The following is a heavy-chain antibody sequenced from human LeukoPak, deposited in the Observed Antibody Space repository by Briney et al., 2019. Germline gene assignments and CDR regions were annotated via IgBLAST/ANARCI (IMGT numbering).Heavy chain of an antibody. Sequence: SVKVSCKPSGGTFSSYTISWVRQAPGQGLEWMGRIIPILGIANYAQKFQGRVTITADKSTSTAYMELSSLRSEDTAVYYCASWDHYSNYEAMDVWGKGTTVTVSS. D-gene: IGHD4-11*01. CDR2: IIPILGIA. CDR1: GGTFSSYT. V-gene: IGHV1-69*02. CDR3: ASWDHYSNYEAMDV. J-gene: IGHJ6*04.